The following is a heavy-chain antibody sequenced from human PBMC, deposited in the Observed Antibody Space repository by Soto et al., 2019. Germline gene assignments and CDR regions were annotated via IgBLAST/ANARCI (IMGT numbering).Heavy chain of an antibody. CDR3: ARDLIDSSSWLDAFDI. V-gene: IGHV3-48*02. Sequence: EVQLVESGGGLVQPGGSLRLSCVASGFTFSSYSMNWVRQAPGKGLEWVSYISSSSSTIYYADSVKGRFTISRDNAKNSLYLQMNSLRDEDTAVYYCARDLIDSSSWLDAFDIWGQGTMVTVSS. CDR2: ISSSSSTI. J-gene: IGHJ3*02. CDR1: GFTFSSYS. D-gene: IGHD6-13*01.